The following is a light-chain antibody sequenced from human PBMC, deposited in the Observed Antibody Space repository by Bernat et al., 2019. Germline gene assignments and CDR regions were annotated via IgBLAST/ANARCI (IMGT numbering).Light chain of an antibody. CDR3: QHLDNSPFT. J-gene: IGKJ5*01. CDR2: GAS. V-gene: IGKV1-9*01. CDR1: QVIGIY. Sequence: DIQLTQSPPFLSASVGDRVTITCRASQVIGIYLAWYIQKPGKAPNLLIYGASTLETGVPSRFSGSGSGTEFTLTISSLQPEDVATYYCQHLDNSPFTFGQGTRLEI.